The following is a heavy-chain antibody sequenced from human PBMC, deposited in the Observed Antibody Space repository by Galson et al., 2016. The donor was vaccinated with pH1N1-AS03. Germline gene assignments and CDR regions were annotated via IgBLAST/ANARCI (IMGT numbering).Heavy chain of an antibody. Sequence: SLRLSCAASGFTFSTYAMGWVRQAPGKGLEWVSALGGSGSSTFYADSVKGRFTVSRDNSKNTLYLQLNSLRAEDTAVYSCAKFRGGHYPQYYFDYWGQGILVTISS. CDR2: LGGSGSST. CDR3: AKFRGGHYPQYYFDY. D-gene: IGHD2-15*01. J-gene: IGHJ4*02. V-gene: IGHV3-23*01. CDR1: GFTFSTYA.